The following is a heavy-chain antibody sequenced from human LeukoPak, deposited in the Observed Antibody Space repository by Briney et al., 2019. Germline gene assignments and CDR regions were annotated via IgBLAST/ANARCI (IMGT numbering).Heavy chain of an antibody. D-gene: IGHD4-11*01. V-gene: IGHV4-34*01. CDR2: INHSGCT. Sequence: PSETLSLTCAVYGGSLSGYYWSWIRQPPGKGLEWIGEINHSGCTNYNPSLKSRVTISVDTSKNQFSLKLSSVTAADTAVYYCARLQSPRAYALDVWGQGTTVTVSS. J-gene: IGHJ6*02. CDR3: ARLQSPRAYALDV. CDR1: GGSLSGYY.